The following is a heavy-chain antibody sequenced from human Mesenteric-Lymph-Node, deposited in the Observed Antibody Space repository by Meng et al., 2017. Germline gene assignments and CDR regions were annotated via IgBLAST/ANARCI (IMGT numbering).Heavy chain of an antibody. V-gene: IGHV1-2*02. Sequence: ASVKVSCKASGYTFTGYYMHWVRQAPGQGLEWMGWINPNSGGTNYAQKFQGRVTMTRDTSISTAYMELSRLRSDDTAVYYCARMRLRYYVYDYGMDVWGQGTTVTVSS. CDR2: INPNSGGT. CDR1: GYTFTGYY. D-gene: IGHD5-12*01. CDR3: ARMRLRYYVYDYGMDV. J-gene: IGHJ6*02.